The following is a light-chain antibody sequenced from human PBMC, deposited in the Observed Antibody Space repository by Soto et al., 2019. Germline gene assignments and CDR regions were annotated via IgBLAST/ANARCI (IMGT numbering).Light chain of an antibody. V-gene: IGKV3-20*01. Sequence: DIVLTHSPGTLALSPGERATLSCRASHTISSSYLAWYQQKPGQAPRRLMYGISRRATGIPDRFSGSGSGTDFTLTITRLEPEDFAVYYCQQYVTSSPRTFGQGTKVDIK. J-gene: IGKJ1*01. CDR2: GIS. CDR1: HTISSSY. CDR3: QQYVTSSPRT.